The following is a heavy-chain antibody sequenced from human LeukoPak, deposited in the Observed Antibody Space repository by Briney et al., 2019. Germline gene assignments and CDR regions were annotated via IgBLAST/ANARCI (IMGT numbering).Heavy chain of an antibody. CDR1: GVSISSSSYY. Sequence: SETLSLTCTVSGVSISSSSYYWGWIRQPPGKGLEWIGSIYYSGSTYYNPSLKSRVTISVDTSKNQFSLKLSSVTAADTAVYYCARDPGNPFDYWGQGTLVTVSS. CDR3: ARDPGNPFDY. J-gene: IGHJ4*02. D-gene: IGHD4-23*01. V-gene: IGHV4-39*07. CDR2: IYYSGST.